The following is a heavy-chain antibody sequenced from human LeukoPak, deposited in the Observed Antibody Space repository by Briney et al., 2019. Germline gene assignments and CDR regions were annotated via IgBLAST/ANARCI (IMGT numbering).Heavy chain of an antibody. D-gene: IGHD5-18*01. CDR2: INPNSGGT. CDR1: GYTFTGYY. Sequence: GASVKVSCTASGYTFTGYYMHWVRQAPGQGLEWMGRINPNSGGTNYAQKFQGRVTMTRDTSISTAYMELSRLRSDDTAVYYCARDDVDTAMGDYWGQGTLVTVSS. J-gene: IGHJ4*02. CDR3: ARDDVDTAMGDY. V-gene: IGHV1-2*06.